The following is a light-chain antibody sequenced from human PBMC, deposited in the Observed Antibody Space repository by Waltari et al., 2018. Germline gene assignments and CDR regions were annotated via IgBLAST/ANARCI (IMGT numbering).Light chain of an antibody. V-gene: IGKV3-11*01. CDR1: QSVDYY. CDR3: QQRRSWPIT. CDR2: DAS. J-gene: IGKJ5*01. Sequence: EIVLTQSPATLSLPPGEGATLSCRASQSVDYYLAWYQQKPGQAPRLLIPDASNRATGVPARFSGSGSGTDFSLTISSLEPEDFAVYYCQQRRSWPITFGQGTRLEIK.